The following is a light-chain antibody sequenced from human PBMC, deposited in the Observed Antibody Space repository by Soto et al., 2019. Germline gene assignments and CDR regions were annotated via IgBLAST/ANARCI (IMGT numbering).Light chain of an antibody. CDR1: SSDVGSYKY. CDR2: EVS. J-gene: IGLJ2*01. CDR3: ISYTTSSTVV. V-gene: IGLV2-14*01. Sequence: QSVLTQPASVSGSPGQSITISCTGTSSDVGSYKYVSWYQHYPGKAPKLIIYEVSNRPSGVSDRFSGSKSGNTASLTISGLQAEDEADYYCISYTTSSTVVFGGGTKVTVL.